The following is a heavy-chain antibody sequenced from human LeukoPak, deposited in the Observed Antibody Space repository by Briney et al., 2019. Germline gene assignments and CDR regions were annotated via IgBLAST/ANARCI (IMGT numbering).Heavy chain of an antibody. D-gene: IGHD3-22*01. J-gene: IGHJ6*03. CDR2: IYPSGST. V-gene: IGHV4-61*02. CDR3: TRDRHDSSGHYYDYYYMDV. CDR1: GGSIRSGSYY. Sequence: SETLSLTCTVSGGSIRSGSYYWSWIRQPAGKGLEWIGRIYPSGSTNYNPSLKSRVTISLDTSKNQFSLKLSSVTAADTAVYYCTRDRHDSSGHYYDYYYMDVWGKGTTVTDSS.